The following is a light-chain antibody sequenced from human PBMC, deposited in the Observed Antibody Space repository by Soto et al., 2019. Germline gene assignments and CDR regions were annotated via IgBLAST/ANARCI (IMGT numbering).Light chain of an antibody. CDR3: SAYAGNNKLV. CDR1: SSDVGAYKY. Sequence: QSVLTQPPSASGSPGQSVTVSCTGTSSDVGAYKYVSWYQHQPAKAPKLMIYEVSKRPSGVPDRFSGSKSGNTASLTVSGLQAEDEADYYCSAYAGNNKLVFGGGTKLTVL. J-gene: IGLJ2*01. CDR2: EVS. V-gene: IGLV2-8*01.